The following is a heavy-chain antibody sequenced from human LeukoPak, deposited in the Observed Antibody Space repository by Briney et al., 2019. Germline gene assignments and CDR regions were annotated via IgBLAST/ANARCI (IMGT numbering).Heavy chain of an antibody. V-gene: IGHV3-21*01. D-gene: IGHD5-24*01. CDR2: ISSSSSYI. Sequence: GGSLRLSCAASGFTFSSYSMNWVRQAPGKGLEWVSCISSSSSYIYYADSVKGRFTISRDNSKNTLYLQMNSLRAEDTAVYYCAKSLIEMATTDAFDIWGQGTMVTVSS. J-gene: IGHJ3*02. CDR3: AKSLIEMATTDAFDI. CDR1: GFTFSSYS.